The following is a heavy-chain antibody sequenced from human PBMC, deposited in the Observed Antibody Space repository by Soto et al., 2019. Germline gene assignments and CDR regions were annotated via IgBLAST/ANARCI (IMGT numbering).Heavy chain of an antibody. J-gene: IGHJ6*03. D-gene: IGHD3-10*01. CDR2: IITILGIA. Sequence: GASVKVSCKASGGTFSSYTISWVRQAPGQGLEWMGRIITILGIANYAQKFQGRVTITADKSTSTAYMELSSLRSEDTAVYYCARMGGSAPGPPGYYYYYYMDVWGKGTTVTVSS. CDR1: GGTFSSYT. CDR3: ARMGGSAPGPPGYYYYYYMDV. V-gene: IGHV1-69*02.